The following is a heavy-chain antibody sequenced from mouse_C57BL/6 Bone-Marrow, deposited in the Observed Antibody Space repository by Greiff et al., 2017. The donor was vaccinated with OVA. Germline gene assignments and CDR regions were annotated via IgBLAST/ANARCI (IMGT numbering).Heavy chain of an antibody. J-gene: IGHJ3*01. D-gene: IGHD2-4*01. CDR2: IYPGDGDT. Sequence: VQLQQSGPELVKPGASVKISCKASGYAFSSSWMNWVKQRPGKGLEWIGRIYPGDGDTNYNGKFKGKATLTADKSSSTAYMQLSSLTSEDSAVYFCARRGVIYYDYDPFAYWGQGTLVTVSA. V-gene: IGHV1-82*01. CDR3: ARRGVIYYDYDPFAY. CDR1: GYAFSSSW.